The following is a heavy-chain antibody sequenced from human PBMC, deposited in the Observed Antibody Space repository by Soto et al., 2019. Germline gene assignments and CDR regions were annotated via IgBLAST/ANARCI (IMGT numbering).Heavy chain of an antibody. J-gene: IGHJ6*02. CDR3: ARVGLISGKYSDDFYYGMDV. V-gene: IGHV1-69*08. D-gene: IGHD3-22*01. Sequence: QVQLVQSGAAVKRPASSVDVSCEATGGSFRNFFITWVRQAPGQGLEWMGRVSPTQNTVTSAHKFQGRLTITADLSTTTAYMGLSCLRSSDTAVYYCARVGLISGKYSDDFYYGMDVWGQGTTVTV. CDR2: VSPTQNTV. CDR1: GGSFRNFF.